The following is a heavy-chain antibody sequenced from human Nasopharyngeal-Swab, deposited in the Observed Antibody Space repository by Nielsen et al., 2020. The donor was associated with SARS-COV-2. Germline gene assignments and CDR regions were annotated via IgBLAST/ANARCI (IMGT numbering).Heavy chain of an antibody. J-gene: IGHJ6*03. D-gene: IGHD1-26*01. CDR3: ARDPERSYNHFYYMDV. CDR2: ISNDGNDK. V-gene: IGHV3-30*04. Sequence: GESLKISCAASGFTFSSYAMHWVRQAPGKGLEWVVAISNDGNDKYYADSVKGRFSISRDNSKNTLYLQMNSLRAEDTAVYYCARDPERSYNHFYYMDVWGKGTTVTISS. CDR1: GFTFSSYA.